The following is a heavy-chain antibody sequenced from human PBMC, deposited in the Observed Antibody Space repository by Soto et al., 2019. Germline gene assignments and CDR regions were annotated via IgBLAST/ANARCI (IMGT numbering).Heavy chain of an antibody. V-gene: IGHV4-4*02. CDR2: IYHSGST. Sequence: SETLSLTCAVSGGSISSSNWWSWVRQPPGKGLEWIGEIYHSGSTNYNPSLKSRVTISVDKSKNQFSLKLSSVTAADTAVYYCARSGWNYYDSSGYSDYWGQGTLVTVSS. D-gene: IGHD3-22*01. CDR1: GGSISSSNW. CDR3: ARSGWNYYDSSGYSDY. J-gene: IGHJ4*02.